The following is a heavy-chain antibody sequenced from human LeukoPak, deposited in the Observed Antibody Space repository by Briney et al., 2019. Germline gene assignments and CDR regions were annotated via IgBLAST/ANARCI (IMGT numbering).Heavy chain of an antibody. D-gene: IGHD3-10*01. CDR1: GGTFSSYA. V-gene: IGHV1-69*05. CDR2: IIPIFGTA. J-gene: IGHJ5*02. CDR3: AENYYGSGSYVDWFDP. Sequence: SVKVSCKASGGTFSSYAISWVRQAPGQGLEWMGRIIPIFGTANYAQKFQGRVTITTDESTSTAYMELSSLRSEDTAVYYCAENYYGSGSYVDWFDPWGQGTLVTVSS.